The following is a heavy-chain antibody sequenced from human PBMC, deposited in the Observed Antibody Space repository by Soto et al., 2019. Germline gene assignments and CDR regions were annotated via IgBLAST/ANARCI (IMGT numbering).Heavy chain of an antibody. J-gene: IGHJ6*02. CDR1: GFTFNTYG. CDR2: IWYDGSNK. Sequence: PWGSLRLSCTTSGFTFNTYGMNWVRQATGKGLEWGAIIWYDGSNKYYADSVKGRFTISRDNSRNTLYLQMNSLRAEDTALYYCARADCTGAYCYSWPFNYGVDVWGQGTTVTVSS. V-gene: IGHV3-33*08. D-gene: IGHD2-15*01. CDR3: ARADCTGAYCYSWPFNYGVDV.